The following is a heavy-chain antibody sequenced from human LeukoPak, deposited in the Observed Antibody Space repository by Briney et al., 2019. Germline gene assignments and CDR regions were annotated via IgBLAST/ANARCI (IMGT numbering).Heavy chain of an antibody. CDR2: ISAYNGNT. D-gene: IGHD3-22*01. CDR1: GYTFTSYG. Sequence: ASVKVSCKASGYTFTSYGISWVRQAPGQGLEWMGWISAYNGNTNYAQKLQGRVTMTTDTSTSTAYMELRSLRSGDTAVYYCARVLGLYDSSGYLDYWGQGTLVTVSS. J-gene: IGHJ4*02. V-gene: IGHV1-18*01. CDR3: ARVLGLYDSSGYLDY.